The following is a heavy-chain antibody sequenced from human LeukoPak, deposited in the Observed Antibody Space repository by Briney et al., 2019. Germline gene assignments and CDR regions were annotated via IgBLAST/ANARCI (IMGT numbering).Heavy chain of an antibody. V-gene: IGHV3-33*08. J-gene: IGHJ4*02. D-gene: IGHD6-19*01. CDR1: GFTFSNYV. Sequence: QPGRSLRLSCAASGFTFSNYVMHWVRQAPGKGLEWVAVIWSDGSNKYYADSVKGRFTISRDNSKNTLYLQMNTLRAEDTAVYYCARAPVAASYYFDYWGQGTLVTVSS. CDR2: IWSDGSNK. CDR3: ARAPVAASYYFDY.